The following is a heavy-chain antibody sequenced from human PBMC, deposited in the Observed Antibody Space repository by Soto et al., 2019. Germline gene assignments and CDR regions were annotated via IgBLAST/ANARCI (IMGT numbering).Heavy chain of an antibody. Sequence: PGGSLRLSCAASGFTFSSYSMNWVRQAPGKGLEWVSSISSSSSYIYYADSVKGRFTISRDNAKNSLYLQMNSLRAEDTAVYYCARDDEVVKAAEIEYWGQGTLVTVSS. J-gene: IGHJ4*02. V-gene: IGHV3-21*01. D-gene: IGHD2-2*01. CDR2: ISSSSSYI. CDR3: ARDDEVVKAAEIEY. CDR1: GFTFSSYS.